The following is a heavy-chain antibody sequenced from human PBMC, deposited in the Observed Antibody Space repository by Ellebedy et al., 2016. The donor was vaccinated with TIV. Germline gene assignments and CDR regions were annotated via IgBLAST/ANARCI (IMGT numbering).Heavy chain of an antibody. J-gene: IGHJ4*02. Sequence: GGSLRLXXAASGFTFSKYAVTWVRQAPGKGLDWVSSISATSLSTYYADSVKGRFTISRDNSKNTLYLQMNSLRAEDTALYYCAKGMRGGADFDYWGQGTLVTVSS. CDR1: GFTFSKYA. CDR3: AKGMRGGADFDY. CDR2: ISATSLST. V-gene: IGHV3-23*01. D-gene: IGHD4/OR15-4a*01.